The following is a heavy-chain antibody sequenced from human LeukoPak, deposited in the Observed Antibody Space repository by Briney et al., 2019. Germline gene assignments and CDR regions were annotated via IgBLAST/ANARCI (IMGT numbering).Heavy chain of an antibody. CDR1: GFIFSSYG. CDR3: RDPFDY. CDR2: IQYDGSDK. V-gene: IGHV3-30*02. J-gene: IGHJ4*02. Sequence: GGSLRLSCAASGFIFSSYGMHWVRQAPGKGLEWVAFIQYDGSDKFYGDSMKGRFTISRDNSKNTLYLQMNSLRPEDTAVYYCRDPFDYWGQGTLVTVSS.